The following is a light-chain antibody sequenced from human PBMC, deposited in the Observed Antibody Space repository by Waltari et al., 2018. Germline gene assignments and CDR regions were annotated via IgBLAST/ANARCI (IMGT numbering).Light chain of an antibody. V-gene: IGKV3-15*01. CDR1: QSVSST. CDR2: GAS. Sequence: EIVLTQSPATLSLSPGERATLSCRASQSVSSTLSWYQQKPGQAPMLLIYGASIRATGIPDRFSVSGSGTDFTLTISSLAPEDFAVYYCQQYGNWPRTFGQGTKVEIK. CDR3: QQYGNWPRT. J-gene: IGKJ1*01.